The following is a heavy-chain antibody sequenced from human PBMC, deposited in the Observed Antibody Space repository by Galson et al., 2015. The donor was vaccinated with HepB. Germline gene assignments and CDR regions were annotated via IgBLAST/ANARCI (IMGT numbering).Heavy chain of an antibody. CDR3: AHDATAGWFDP. Sequence: PALVKPTQTLTLTCTFSGFSLSTSGVGVGWIRQPPGKALEWLALIYWDDSKRYTPSLKSRLTITKDTSKNQVVLTMTNMDPVDTATYYCAHDATAGWFDPWGQGTLVTVSS. V-gene: IGHV2-5*02. CDR1: GFSLSTSGVG. D-gene: IGHD2-21*02. J-gene: IGHJ5*02. CDR2: IYWDDSK.